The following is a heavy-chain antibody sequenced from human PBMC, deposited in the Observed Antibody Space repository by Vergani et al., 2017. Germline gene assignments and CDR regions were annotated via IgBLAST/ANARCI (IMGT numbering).Heavy chain of an antibody. CDR2: INSDGSST. Sequence: EVQLVESGGGLVQPGGSLRLSCAASGFTFSSYWMHWVRQAPGKGLVWVSRINSDGSSTSYADSVKGRFTISRDNAKNTLYLQMNSLRAEDTAVYYCAKVGDYYYYMDVWGKGTTVTVSS. J-gene: IGHJ6*03. D-gene: IGHD3-16*01. CDR3: AKVGDYYYYMDV. CDR1: GFTFSSYW. V-gene: IGHV3-74*01.